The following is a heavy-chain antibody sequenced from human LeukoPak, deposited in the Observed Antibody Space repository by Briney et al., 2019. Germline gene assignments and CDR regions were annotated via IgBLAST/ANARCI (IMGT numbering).Heavy chain of an antibody. D-gene: IGHD1-26*01. CDR2: IKQDGSEK. V-gene: IGHV3-7*01. CDR1: GFTLSSYW. CDR3: ARHSGTYFDY. Sequence: PGGSLRLSCAASGFTLSSYWMTWVRQAPGKGLEWLANIKQDGSEKYSVDSVKGRLTISRDNAKNSLYLQMNSLRAEDTAVYYCARHSGTYFDYWGQGTLVTVSS. J-gene: IGHJ4*02.